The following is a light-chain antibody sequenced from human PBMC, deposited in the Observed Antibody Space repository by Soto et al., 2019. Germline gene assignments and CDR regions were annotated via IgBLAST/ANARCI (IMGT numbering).Light chain of an antibody. CDR2: EVS. CDR3: SSYTNINTRV. Sequence: QSALTQPASVSGSPGQSITISCTGTSSDIGSYNSVSWYQQHPGKAPELMIYEVSNRPSGVSNRFSGSKSGNTASLTISGLQGEDEADYYCSSYTNINTRVFGGGTKLTVL. CDR1: SSDIGSYNS. J-gene: IGLJ3*02. V-gene: IGLV2-14*01.